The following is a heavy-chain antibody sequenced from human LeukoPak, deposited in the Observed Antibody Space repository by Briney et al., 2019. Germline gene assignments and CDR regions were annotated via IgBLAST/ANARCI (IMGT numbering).Heavy chain of an antibody. D-gene: IGHD6-19*01. V-gene: IGHV4-4*07. Sequence: PSETLSLTCTVFGASMSTDYWSWIPQIPGKGLEWIGRIYTNGNSNYNPSLKSRVTMSLDTSKNQFSLKLSSMTAADTAVYYCAKGSGWYAYWGQGTLVTVSS. J-gene: IGHJ4*02. CDR1: GASMSTDY. CDR3: AKGSGWYAY. CDR2: IYTNGNS.